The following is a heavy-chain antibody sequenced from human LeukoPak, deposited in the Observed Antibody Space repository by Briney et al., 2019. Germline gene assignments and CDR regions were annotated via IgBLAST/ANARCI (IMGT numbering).Heavy chain of an antibody. CDR1: GGTFSSYA. D-gene: IGHD3-22*01. J-gene: IGHJ4*02. CDR2: IIPIFATA. V-gene: IGHV1-69*13. CDR3: ARGPITTRSHFDY. Sequence: SVTVSCTASGGTFSSYAISWVRQAPGQGLEWMGGIIPIFATANYAQKFQGRVTITADESTSTAYMELSSLRSEDTAVYYCARGPITTRSHFDYWGQGTLVTVSS.